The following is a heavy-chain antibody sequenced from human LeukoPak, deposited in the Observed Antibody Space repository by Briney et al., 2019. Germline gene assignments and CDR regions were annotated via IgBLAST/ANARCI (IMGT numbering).Heavy chain of an antibody. CDR1: GRSISSTSYH. J-gene: IGHJ4*02. CDR2: VYYTGSA. CDR3: ARREWLGRSFDY. D-gene: IGHD6-19*01. Sequence: PETLSLTCTVSGRSISSTSYHWAWIRQPPGKGLEWIATVYYTGSAYYNPSLKSRVTISVDTSKSQFSLKLSSVTAADTAVYYCARREWLGRSFDYWGQGTLVTVSS. V-gene: IGHV4-39*01.